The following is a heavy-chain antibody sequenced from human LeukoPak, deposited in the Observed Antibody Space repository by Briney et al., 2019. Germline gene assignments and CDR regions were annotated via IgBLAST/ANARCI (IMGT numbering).Heavy chain of an antibody. V-gene: IGHV3-48*03. Sequence: PGGSLRLSCAASGFTFSSYEMNWVRQAPGKGLEWVSYISSSGSTIYYADSVKGRFTISRDNAKNTVYLQMNSLRAEDTAVYYCATSRTFDYWGQGTLVTVSS. CDR1: GFTFSSYE. CDR2: ISSSGSTI. J-gene: IGHJ4*02. CDR3: ATSRTFDY. D-gene: IGHD1-1*01.